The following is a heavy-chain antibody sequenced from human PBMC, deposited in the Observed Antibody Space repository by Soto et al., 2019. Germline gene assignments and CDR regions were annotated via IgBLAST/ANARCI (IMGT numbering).Heavy chain of an antibody. D-gene: IGHD2-15*01. CDR2: IYYSGKT. J-gene: IGHJ3*02. Sequence: PSETLSLTCTVSGDSISNYAYSWGWIRQPPGKGMEYIGTIYYSGKTYYNWSLKSRVTMSLDTSKNQFSLMLESVTATDTAVYYCATYCSGGSCYSHDAFDIWGQGTMVTVSS. CDR3: ATYCSGGSCYSHDAFDI. V-gene: IGHV4-39*01. CDR1: GDSISNYAYS.